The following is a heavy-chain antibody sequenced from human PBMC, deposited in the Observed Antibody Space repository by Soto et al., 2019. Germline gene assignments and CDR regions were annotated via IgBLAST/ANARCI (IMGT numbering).Heavy chain of an antibody. V-gene: IGHV1-18*01. J-gene: IGHJ6*01. CDR3: ARDAGVCSYGSKIYGMDV. CDR1: GYTFDTYD. Sequence: QVQLVQSGPEMKKPGASVKVSCKASGYTFDTYDISWGRQAPGQGLEWMGWTSTFNGNRIYAQKFQGRVTMTTATSTSTANMELRSLRSDDTAVYYCARDAGVCSYGSKIYGMDVWGPGTTVTVSS. CDR2: TSTFNGNR. D-gene: IGHD3-10*01.